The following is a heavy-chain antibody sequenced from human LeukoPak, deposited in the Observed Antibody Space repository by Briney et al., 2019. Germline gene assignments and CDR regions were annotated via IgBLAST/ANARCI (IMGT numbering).Heavy chain of an antibody. D-gene: IGHD3-22*01. Sequence: AGTLSLTCGVSGGSISSSNWWSWVRQPPGKGLEWIGEIYHSGSTNYNPSHRSRVTISVDKSKNQFSLKLSSVTAADTAVYYCARSTGDYYDSVKNAFDIWGQGTKVTVSS. CDR1: GGSISSSNW. V-gene: IGHV4-4*02. J-gene: IGHJ3*02. CDR2: IYHSGST. CDR3: ARSTGDYYDSVKNAFDI.